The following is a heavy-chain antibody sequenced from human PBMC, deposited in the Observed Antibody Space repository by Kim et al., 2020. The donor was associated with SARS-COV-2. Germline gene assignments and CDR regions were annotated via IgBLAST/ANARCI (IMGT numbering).Heavy chain of an antibody. CDR1: GGSISSYY. CDR3: ARERKDPRSMVRGVRLLRAFDI. J-gene: IGHJ3*02. Sequence: SETLSLTCTVSGGSISSYYWSWIRQPAGKGLEWIGRIYTSGSTNYNPSLKSRVTMSVDTSKNQFSLKLSSVTAADTAVYYCARERKDPRSMVRGVRLLRAFDIWGQGTMVTVSS. D-gene: IGHD3-10*01. V-gene: IGHV4-4*07. CDR2: IYTSGST.